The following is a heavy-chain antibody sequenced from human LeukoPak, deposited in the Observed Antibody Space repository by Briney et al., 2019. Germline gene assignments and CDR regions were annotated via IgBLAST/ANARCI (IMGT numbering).Heavy chain of an antibody. D-gene: IGHD3-10*01. V-gene: IGHV3-30*02. CDR2: IRYDGSNK. Sequence: GGSLRLSCAASGFTFSSYGMHWVRQAPGKGLEWVAFIRYDGSNKYYADSVKGRFTISRDNSKNTLYLQMNSLRAEDTAVYYCARAHYYGSGSYMGPFDYWGQGTLVTVSS. CDR3: ARAHYYGSGSYMGPFDY. J-gene: IGHJ4*02. CDR1: GFTFSSYG.